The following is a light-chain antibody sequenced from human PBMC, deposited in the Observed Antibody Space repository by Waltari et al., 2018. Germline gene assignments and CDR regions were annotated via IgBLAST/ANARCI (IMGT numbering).Light chain of an antibody. CDR3: CSYAGAYTFVV. CDR2: DVN. V-gene: IGLV2-11*01. CDR1: SSYVGGYDF. Sequence: QSALTPPRSVSGSPGQSVTITCTGTSSYVGGYDFFSWYQQNPGEAPKLIIYDVNRRPSGVPDRFSGSKSDNTASLTIAGLQAEDETDYYCCSYAGAYTFVVFGGGTRLTVL. J-gene: IGLJ2*01.